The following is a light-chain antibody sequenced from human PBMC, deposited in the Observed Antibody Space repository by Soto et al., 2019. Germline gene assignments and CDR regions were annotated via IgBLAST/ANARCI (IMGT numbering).Light chain of an antibody. CDR1: QSISSW. CDR2: KAS. V-gene: IGKV1-5*03. CDR3: QHFNSYPWT. Sequence: DSEMTRCPSTLYASVGDRVTITCRASQSISSWLAWYQQKPGKAPKLLINKASSLESGVPSRFSGSGSGTEFTLTISSLQPDDFATYYCQHFNSYPWTVGQGTKVDIK. J-gene: IGKJ1*01.